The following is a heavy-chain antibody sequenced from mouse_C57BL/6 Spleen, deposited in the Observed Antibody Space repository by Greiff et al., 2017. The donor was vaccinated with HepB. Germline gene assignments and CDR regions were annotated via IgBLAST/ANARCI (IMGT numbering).Heavy chain of an antibody. CDR2: ISSGSSTI. CDR3: ARHSLFYAMDY. CDR1: GFTFSDYG. V-gene: IGHV5-17*01. J-gene: IGHJ4*01. Sequence: DVHLVESGGGLVKPGGSLKLSCAASGFTFSDYGMHWVRQAPEKGLEWVAYISSGSSTIYYADTVKGRFTISSDNAKNTLFLQMTSLRSEDTAMYYCARHSLFYAMDYWGQGTSVTVSS.